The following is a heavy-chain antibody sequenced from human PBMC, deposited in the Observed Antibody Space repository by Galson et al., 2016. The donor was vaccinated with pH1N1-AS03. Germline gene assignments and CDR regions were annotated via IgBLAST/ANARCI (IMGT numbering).Heavy chain of an antibody. CDR1: GFTFGDYA. J-gene: IGHJ4*02. Sequence: SLRLSCAAPGFTFGDYAMSWFRQAPGKGLEWVGFIRSKSYGGTTEYAASVKGRFSISGDDSDSIVYLQMNGLKIEDTAVYYCSRYGGYPDYWGQGTLVTVSS. V-gene: IGHV3-49*03. D-gene: IGHD5-18*01. CDR2: IRSKSYGGTT. CDR3: SRYGGYPDY.